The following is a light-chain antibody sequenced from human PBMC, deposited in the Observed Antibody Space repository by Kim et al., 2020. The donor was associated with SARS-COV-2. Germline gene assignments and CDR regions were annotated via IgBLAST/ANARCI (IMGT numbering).Light chain of an antibody. CDR2: GKN. CDR3: NSRDSNDNVI. CDR1: SLRSYY. J-gene: IGLJ2*01. Sequence: SSELTQDPAVSVALGQTVRITYQGDSLRSYYATWYQQKPGQAPILVIYGKNNRPSGIPDRFSCSSSGNTASLTITGTQAGDEADYYCNSRDSNDNVIFGG. V-gene: IGLV3-19*01.